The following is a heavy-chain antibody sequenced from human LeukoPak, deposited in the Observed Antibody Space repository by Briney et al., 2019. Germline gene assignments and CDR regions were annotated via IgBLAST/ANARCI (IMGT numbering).Heavy chain of an antibody. Sequence: GGSLRLSCAASGFTFSSYAMSWVRQAPGKGLEWVSAISGSGGSTYYADSVKGRFTISRDNSKNTLYLQMNSLRAEDTAVYYCAKVRDDYYDSSGYYRILDYWGQGTLVTVSS. CDR2: ISGSGGST. J-gene: IGHJ4*02. D-gene: IGHD3-22*01. CDR1: GFTFSSYA. CDR3: AKVRDDYYDSSGYYRILDY. V-gene: IGHV3-23*01.